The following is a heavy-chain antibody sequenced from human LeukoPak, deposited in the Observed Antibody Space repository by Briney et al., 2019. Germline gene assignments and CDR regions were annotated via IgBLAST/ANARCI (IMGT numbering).Heavy chain of an antibody. Sequence: GGSLRISCKGSGYSFTSYWIGWGRQLPGKGLEWMGIIYPGDSDTRYSPSFQGQVTISADKSISTAYLQWSSLKASDTAMYYCARHARNNWFDPWGQGTLVTVSS. J-gene: IGHJ5*02. CDR2: IYPGDSDT. V-gene: IGHV5-51*01. CDR3: ARHARNNWFDP. CDR1: GYSFTSYW.